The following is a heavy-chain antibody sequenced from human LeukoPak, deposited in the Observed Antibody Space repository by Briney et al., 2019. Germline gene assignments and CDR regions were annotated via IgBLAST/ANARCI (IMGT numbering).Heavy chain of an antibody. CDR2: IYHSGST. CDR1: GYSISSGYY. V-gene: IGHV4-38-2*02. J-gene: IGHJ4*02. CDR3: ARAPSLYYFGSGSYYPYYFDY. D-gene: IGHD3-10*01. Sequence: SETLSLTCTVSGYSISSGYYWGWIRQPPGKGLEWIGSIYHSGSTYYNPSLESRVTISVDTSKNQFSLKLSSVTAADTAVYYCARAPSLYYFGSGSYYPYYFDYWGQGTLVTVSS.